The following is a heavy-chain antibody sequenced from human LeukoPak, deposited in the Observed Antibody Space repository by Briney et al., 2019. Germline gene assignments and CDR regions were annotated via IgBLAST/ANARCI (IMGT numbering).Heavy chain of an antibody. J-gene: IGHJ6*02. CDR3: ARDPYSSGWPSYYCYGMDV. Sequence: PGGSLRLSCAASGFTFSSYWMSWVRQAPGKGLEWVANIKQDGSEKYYVDSVKGRFTISRDNAKNSLYLQMNSLRAEDTAVYYCARDPYSSGWPSYYCYGMDVWGQGTTVTVSS. CDR2: IKQDGSEK. D-gene: IGHD6-19*01. V-gene: IGHV3-7*01. CDR1: GFTFSSYW.